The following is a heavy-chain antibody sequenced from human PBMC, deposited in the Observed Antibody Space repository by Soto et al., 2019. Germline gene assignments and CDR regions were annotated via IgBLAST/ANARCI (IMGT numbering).Heavy chain of an antibody. CDR1: GFTFDDVA. CDR2: IRNQTYLETT. J-gene: IGHJ4*02. D-gene: IGHD2-21*02. Sequence: SLRLCCTGSGFTFDDVAINWVRQAPGKGREWVGLIRNQTYLETTEYAAAVKGRFTISRDTSNGIAYLQMRSLRIEDSAGDYCTGAESPDTAYCSLYWGQGTPDTVSS. V-gene: IGHV3-49*04. CDR3: TGAESPDTAYCSLY.